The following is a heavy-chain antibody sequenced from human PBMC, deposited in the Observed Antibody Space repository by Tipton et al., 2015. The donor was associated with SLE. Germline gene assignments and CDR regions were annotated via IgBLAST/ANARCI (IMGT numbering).Heavy chain of an antibody. CDR3: ARREWELYFDY. V-gene: IGHV4-38-2*02. J-gene: IGHJ4*02. Sequence: LRLSCTVSGYSISNGYYWGWIRQPPGKGLEWIGCIYQSGTTFYNPSLKSRVIISVDTSKNQFSLKLSSVTAADTAVYYCARREWELYFDYWGQGTLVTVSS. CDR1: GYSISNGYY. CDR2: IYQSGTT. D-gene: IGHD1-26*01.